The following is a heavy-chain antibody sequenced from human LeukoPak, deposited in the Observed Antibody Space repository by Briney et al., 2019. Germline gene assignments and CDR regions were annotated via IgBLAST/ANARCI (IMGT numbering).Heavy chain of an antibody. CDR2: IKQDGSEK. J-gene: IGHJ4*02. Sequence: PGGSLRLSCAASGFTFSSYWMSWVRQAPGKGLEWVANIKQDGSEKYYVDSVKGRFTISRDNAKNSLYLQMNSLRAEDTAVYYCARDGFYCSGGSCYSDYWGKGTLVTVSS. D-gene: IGHD2-15*01. CDR3: ARDGFYCSGGSCYSDY. CDR1: GFTFSSYW. V-gene: IGHV3-7*01.